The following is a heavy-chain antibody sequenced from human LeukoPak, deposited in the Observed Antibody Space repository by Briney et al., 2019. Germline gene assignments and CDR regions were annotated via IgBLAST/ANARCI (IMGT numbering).Heavy chain of an antibody. CDR1: GYTFTSYG. CDR2: ISAYNGNT. J-gene: IGHJ4*02. V-gene: IGHV1-18*01. CDR3: ARLHGRPGMAPLRRKDEYYFDY. Sequence: APVKVSCKASGYTFTSYGISWVRQAPGQGLEWMGWISAYNGNTNYAQKLQGRVTMTTDTSTSTAYMELRSLRSDDTAVYYCARLHGRPGMAPLRRKDEYYFDYWGQGTLVTVSS. D-gene: IGHD6-13*01.